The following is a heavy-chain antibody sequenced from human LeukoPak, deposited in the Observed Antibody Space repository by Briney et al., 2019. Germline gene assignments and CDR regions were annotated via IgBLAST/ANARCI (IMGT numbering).Heavy chain of an antibody. J-gene: IGHJ5*02. Sequence: PSETLSLTCTVSGGSFSSSSYCWGWIRQPPGKGLQCVGSICYGGSTFYNPSLKGRVTMSLDTSKNQFSLQLSSVTAADTALYYCARDKRSTDWFDPWGQGTLVTVSS. D-gene: IGHD2-2*01. CDR1: GGSFSSSSYC. CDR3: ARDKRSTDWFDP. CDR2: ICYGGST. V-gene: IGHV4-39*07.